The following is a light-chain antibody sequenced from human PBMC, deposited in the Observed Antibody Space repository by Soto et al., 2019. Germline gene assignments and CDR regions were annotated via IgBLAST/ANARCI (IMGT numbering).Light chain of an antibody. J-gene: IGKJ1*01. CDR3: QQYNSLGT. V-gene: IGKV1-5*01. Sequence: DIQMTQSPSTLSASVGDRVTITCRASQSISSWLAWYQQKPGKAPKLLIYDASSLESGVPSWFSGSGSGTEFTLTISSLQPDDFATYYCQQYNSLGTFGQGTKVEIK. CDR1: QSISSW. CDR2: DAS.